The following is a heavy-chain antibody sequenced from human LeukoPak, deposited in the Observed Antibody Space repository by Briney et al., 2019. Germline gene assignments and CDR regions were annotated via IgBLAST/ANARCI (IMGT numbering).Heavy chain of an antibody. V-gene: IGHV3-30*18. Sequence: GGSLRLSCAASGFTFSSYGMPWVRQAPGKGLEWVAVISYDGSNKYYADSVKGRFTISRDNSKNTLYLQMNSLRAEDTAVYYCAKDRNGYFDYWGQGTLVTVSS. CDR1: GFTFSSYG. J-gene: IGHJ4*02. D-gene: IGHD2-8*01. CDR2: ISYDGSNK. CDR3: AKDRNGYFDY.